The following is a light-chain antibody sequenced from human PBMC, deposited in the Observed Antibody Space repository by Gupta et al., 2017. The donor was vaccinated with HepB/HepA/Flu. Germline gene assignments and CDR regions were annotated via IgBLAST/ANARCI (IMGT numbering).Light chain of an antibody. CDR1: QSVSSN. CDR2: GAS. J-gene: IGKJ5*01. CDR3: QQYNNWLSIT. V-gene: IGKV3-15*01. Sequence: EIVMTKSLATLSVSPGESATLSCRASQSVSSNLAWYQQKPGQAPRLLIYGASTRATGIPARFSGSGSGTEFTLTISSRQSEDFAVYYCQQYNNWLSITFGQGTLLEIK.